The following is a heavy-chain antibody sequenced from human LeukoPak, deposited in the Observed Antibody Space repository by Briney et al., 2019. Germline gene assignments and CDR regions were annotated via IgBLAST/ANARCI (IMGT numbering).Heavy chain of an antibody. Sequence: PGGSLRLSCAASGFTVSSNYMSWVRQAPGKGLEWVSVIYSGGSTYYADPVKGRFTISRDNSKNTLYLQMNSLRAEDTAVYYCARDSSSWHWGAYFDYWGQGTLVTVSS. V-gene: IGHV3-66*02. CDR3: ARDSSSWHWGAYFDY. CDR2: IYSGGST. D-gene: IGHD6-13*01. J-gene: IGHJ4*02. CDR1: GFTVSSNY.